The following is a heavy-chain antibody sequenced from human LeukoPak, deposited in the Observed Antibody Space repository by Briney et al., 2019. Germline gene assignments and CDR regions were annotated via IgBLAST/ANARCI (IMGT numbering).Heavy chain of an antibody. CDR2: ISTDGSST. J-gene: IGHJ4*02. CDR1: GFTFSDYW. CDR3: ATSPIFSND. D-gene: IGHD3-3*01. V-gene: IGHV3-74*01. Sequence: GGYLRLSCAASGFTFSDYWMHWVRQAPGKGLVWVSHISTDGSSTTYADSVRGRFIISRDNARNTLYLQMNSLRVGDTAVYYCATSPIFSNDWGQGTLVTVSS.